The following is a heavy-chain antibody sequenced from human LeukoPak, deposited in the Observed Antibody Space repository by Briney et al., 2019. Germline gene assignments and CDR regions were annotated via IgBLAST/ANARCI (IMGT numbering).Heavy chain of an antibody. CDR3: ARAGGTYYGIAFDI. CDR1: GFTFSNYW. J-gene: IGHJ3*02. Sequence: GGSLRLSCAASGFTFSNYWMSWVRQAPGKGLEWVANIKQDGSEKYYVDSVKGRFTISRDNAKNSLYLQMNSLRAEDTAVYHCARAGGTYYGIAFDIWGQGTMVTVSS. CDR2: IKQDGSEK. V-gene: IGHV3-7*01. D-gene: IGHD1-26*01.